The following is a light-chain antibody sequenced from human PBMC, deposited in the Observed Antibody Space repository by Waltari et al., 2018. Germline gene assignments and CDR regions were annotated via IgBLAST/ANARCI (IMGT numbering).Light chain of an antibody. CDR2: HAS. V-gene: IGKV3-20*01. J-gene: IGKJ1*01. CDR3: QHYESLPVT. CDR1: QSISKY. Sequence: EIVLTQSPGTLSLSPGERATLSCRASQSISKYLAWYQQTPGPAPRLLIYHASSRAAGIPDSFSGNGSGTDFSLTISRLEPEDFAVYYCQHYESLPVTFGQGTKVEIK.